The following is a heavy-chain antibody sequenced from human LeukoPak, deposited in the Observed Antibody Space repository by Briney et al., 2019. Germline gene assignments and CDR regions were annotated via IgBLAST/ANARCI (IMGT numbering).Heavy chain of an antibody. J-gene: IGHJ4*02. V-gene: IGHV3-23*01. D-gene: IGHD3-22*01. CDR3: AKDQPFYYDSSGYMAPFDY. Sequence: PGGSLRLSCAASGFTFSSYAVSWVRQAPGKRLEWVSAISGSGGSTYYADSVKGRFTISRDNSKNTLYLQMNSLRAEDTAVYYCAKDQPFYYDSSGYMAPFDYWGQGTLVTVSS. CDR1: GFTFSSYA. CDR2: ISGSGGST.